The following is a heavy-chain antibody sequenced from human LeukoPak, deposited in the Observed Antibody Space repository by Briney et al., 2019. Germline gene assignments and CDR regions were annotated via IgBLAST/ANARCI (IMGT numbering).Heavy chain of an antibody. Sequence: PGGSLRLSCAASGFKFEGYAMHWVRQRPGKGLEWVSLISGDGGNTYYADSVKGRFTISRDNSKNSLYLQMKSLRTEDTALYYCVKDDFCPECAFDVWGQGTIVTVSS. CDR3: VKDDFCPECAFDV. V-gene: IGHV3-43*02. J-gene: IGHJ3*01. CDR1: GFKFEGYA. CDR2: ISGDGGNT. D-gene: IGHD3-3*01.